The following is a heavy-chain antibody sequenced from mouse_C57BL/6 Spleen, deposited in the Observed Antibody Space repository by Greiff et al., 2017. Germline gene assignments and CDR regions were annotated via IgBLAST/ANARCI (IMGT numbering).Heavy chain of an antibody. CDR1: GYAFSSSW. CDR2: IYPGDGDT. Sequence: QVHVKQSGPELVKPGASVKISCKASGYAFSSSWMNWVKQRPGKGLEWIGRIYPGDGDTNYNGKFKGKATLTADKSSSTAYMQLSSLTSEDSAVYFCARWGGYYHSYFDYWGQGTTLTVSS. CDR3: ARWGGYYHSYFDY. V-gene: IGHV1-82*01. D-gene: IGHD2-3*01. J-gene: IGHJ2*01.